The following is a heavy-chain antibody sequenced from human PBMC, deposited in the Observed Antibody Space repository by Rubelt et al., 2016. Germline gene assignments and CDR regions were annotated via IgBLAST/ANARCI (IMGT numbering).Heavy chain of an antibody. J-gene: IGHJ4*02. CDR3: ARKATDDKWYPFDF. CDR2: IYYTGTT. Sequence: QVQLQESGPGLVKASETLSLTCTVSGGSINSYYWNWIRQPPGKGPEWIGYIYYTGTTNYNPSLKSRVTISVDTSKNQFSLKRGSVTATDTAVYYCARKATDDKWYPFDFWGQGTLVTVSS. V-gene: IGHV4-59*08. D-gene: IGHD2-2*01. CDR1: GGSINSYY.